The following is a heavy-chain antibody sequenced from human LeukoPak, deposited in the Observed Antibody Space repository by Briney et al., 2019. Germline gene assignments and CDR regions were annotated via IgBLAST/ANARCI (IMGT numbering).Heavy chain of an antibody. Sequence: PGGTLRLSRAVSRLTHRNFAIRGVPQAPARGLECGSGISSRGGSTYYTDFVKGRFTVSRDKSKNTLYLKMSSMRAGDTAVYYCAKGLGSSIWYALFDYWGQGTLVTVSS. V-gene: IGHV3-23*01. CDR2: ISSRGGST. CDR1: RLTHRNFA. J-gene: IGHJ4*02. CDR3: AKGLGSSIWYALFDY. D-gene: IGHD6-13*01.